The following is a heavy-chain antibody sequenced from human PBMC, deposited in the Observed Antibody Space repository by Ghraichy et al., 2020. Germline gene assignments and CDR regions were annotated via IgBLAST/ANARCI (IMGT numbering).Heavy chain of an antibody. CDR2: ISSSSSYI. Sequence: GESPRLSCAASGFTFSSYSMKWVRQAPGKGLEWVSSISSSSSYIYYADSVKGRFTISRDNAKNSLYLQMNSLRAEDTAVYYCARDPVVVVVAVPGPYYFDYWGQGTLVTVSS. D-gene: IGHD2-15*01. CDR1: GFTFSSYS. J-gene: IGHJ4*02. V-gene: IGHV3-21*01. CDR3: ARDPVVVVVAVPGPYYFDY.